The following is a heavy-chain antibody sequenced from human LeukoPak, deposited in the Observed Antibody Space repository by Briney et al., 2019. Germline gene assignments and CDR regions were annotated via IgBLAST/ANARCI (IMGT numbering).Heavy chain of an antibody. D-gene: IGHD3-3*01. J-gene: IGHJ4*02. CDR3: ARGFWSGRFYFFDY. Sequence: SQTLSLTCTVSGGSISSGSYYWSWIRQPAGKGLEWIGRIYTSGSTNYNPSLKSRVTISVDTSKNQFSLKLSSVTAADTAMYYCARGFWSGRFYFFDYWGQGTLVTVSS. CDR2: IYTSGST. V-gene: IGHV4-61*02. CDR1: GGSISSGSYY.